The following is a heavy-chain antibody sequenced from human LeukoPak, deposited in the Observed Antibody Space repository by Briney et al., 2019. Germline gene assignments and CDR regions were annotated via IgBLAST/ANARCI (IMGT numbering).Heavy chain of an antibody. V-gene: IGHV3-7*01. D-gene: IGHD6-19*01. Sequence: GGSLRLSCAASGFTFSSYWMSWVRQAPGKGLEWVANIKQDGSEKYYVDSVRGRFTISRDNAKNSLYLQMNSLRAEDTAVYYCARVMYSSGWSFDYWGQGTLVTVSS. CDR1: GFTFSSYW. J-gene: IGHJ4*02. CDR2: IKQDGSEK. CDR3: ARVMYSSGWSFDY.